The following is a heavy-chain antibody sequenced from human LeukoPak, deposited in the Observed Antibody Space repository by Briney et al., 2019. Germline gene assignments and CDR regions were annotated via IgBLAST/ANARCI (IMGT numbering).Heavy chain of an antibody. V-gene: IGHV4-39*01. CDR3: ARRGIAAAGTVAFDI. Sequence: SETLSLTCTVSGGSISSSSYYWGWIRQPPGKGLEWIGSIYYSGSTYYNPSLKSRVTISVDTSKNQFSLKLSSVTAADTAVYYCARRGIAAAGTVAFDIWGQGTMVTVSS. J-gene: IGHJ3*02. CDR1: GGSISSSSYY. D-gene: IGHD6-13*01. CDR2: IYYSGST.